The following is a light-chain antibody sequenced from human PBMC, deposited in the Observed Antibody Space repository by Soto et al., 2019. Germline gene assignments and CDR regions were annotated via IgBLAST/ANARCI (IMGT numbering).Light chain of an antibody. V-gene: IGKV1-39*01. CDR2: SAY. Sequence: DIQMTRSPSSLSASVGDRVTITCRASQNIDTYLNWYLQKPGQAPKLLIYSAYSLQSGVSPRFSGDGSGTDFTLIISSLQPEDFATYYCQQSYNFPRTFGQGTTV. CDR3: QQSYNFPRT. J-gene: IGKJ1*01. CDR1: QNIDTY.